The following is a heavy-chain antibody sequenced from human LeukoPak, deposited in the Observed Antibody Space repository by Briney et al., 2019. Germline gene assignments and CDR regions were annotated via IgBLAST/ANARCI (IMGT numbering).Heavy chain of an antibody. V-gene: IGHV1-24*01. CDR1: GYTFTSYG. CDR3: ATSGADVLPYSNNLRAFDI. J-gene: IGHJ3*02. CDR2: FDPEDGET. Sequence: ASVKVSCKASGYTFTSYGISWVRQAPGKGLEWMGGFDPEDGETIYAQKFQGRVTMTEDTSTDTAYMELSSLRSEDTAVYYCATSGADVLPYSNNLRAFDIWGQGTMVTVSS. D-gene: IGHD3-9*01.